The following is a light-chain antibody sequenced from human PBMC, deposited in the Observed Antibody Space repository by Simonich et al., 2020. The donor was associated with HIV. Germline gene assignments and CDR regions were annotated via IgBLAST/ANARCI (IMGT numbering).Light chain of an antibody. CDR2: AAS. J-gene: IGKJ1*01. CDR1: QAISNY. CDR3: QQYDNLPWT. V-gene: IGKV1-33*01. Sequence: DIQMTQSPSSLSASVGDRVTITCQASQAISNYLNWYQQKPGKAPKLLIYAASNLEAGVPSRFSGSGSGTDFTFTISSLQPEDIATYYCQQYDNLPWTFGQGTKVEIK.